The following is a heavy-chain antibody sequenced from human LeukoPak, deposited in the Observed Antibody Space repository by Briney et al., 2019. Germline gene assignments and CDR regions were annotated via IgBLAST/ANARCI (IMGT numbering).Heavy chain of an antibody. Sequence: ASVKVSCKASGYTFTGYYMHWVRQAPGQGLEWMGWTNPNSGGTNYAQQFQGRLTMTRDTSISTAYMELSRLRSDDTAVYYCARVKTMIIVVSLFDYWGQGTLVTVSS. J-gene: IGHJ4*02. CDR3: ARVKTMIIVVSLFDY. V-gene: IGHV1-2*02. CDR1: GYTFTGYY. CDR2: TNPNSGGT. D-gene: IGHD3-22*01.